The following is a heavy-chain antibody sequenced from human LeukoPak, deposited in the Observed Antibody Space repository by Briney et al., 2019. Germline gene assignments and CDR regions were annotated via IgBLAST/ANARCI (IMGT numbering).Heavy chain of an antibody. CDR2: INQDGSEK. J-gene: IGHJ3*02. V-gene: IGHV3-7*01. CDR1: GVTFSSYW. Sequence: GGSLRLSCAASGVTFSSYWMRWVRDAPGKWLEWVATINQDGSEKYYVDSVKGRFTISRDNAKNSLYLQMNSLRAEDTAVYYCARDWKHAFDMWGQGTMVTVSS. CDR3: ARDWKHAFDM. D-gene: IGHD1-1*01.